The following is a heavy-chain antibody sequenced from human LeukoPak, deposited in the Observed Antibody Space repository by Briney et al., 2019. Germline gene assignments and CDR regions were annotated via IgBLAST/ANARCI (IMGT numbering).Heavy chain of an antibody. Sequence: ASVKVSCKASGYTFTGYYMHWLRQAPGQGLEWMGRINPNSGGTNYAQKFQGRVTMTRDTSISTAYMELSRLRSDDTAVYYCARAIGIAPYYYYYYMDVWGKGTTVTVSS. J-gene: IGHJ6*03. CDR1: GYTFTGYY. CDR2: INPNSGGT. D-gene: IGHD6-13*01. CDR3: ARAIGIAPYYYYYYMDV. V-gene: IGHV1-2*06.